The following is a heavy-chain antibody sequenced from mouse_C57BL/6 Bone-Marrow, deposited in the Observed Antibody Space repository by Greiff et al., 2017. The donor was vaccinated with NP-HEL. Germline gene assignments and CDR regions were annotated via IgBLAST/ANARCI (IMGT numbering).Heavy chain of an antibody. CDR1: GYTFTDYY. CDR2: IFPGSGST. Sequence: QVQLQQSGPELVKPGASVKISCKASGYTFTDYYINWVKQRPGQGLEWIGWIFPGSGSTYYNEKFKGKATLTVAKSSSTAYMLLSSLTSEDSAVYFCARETYYCGSSFYWYFDVWGTGTTVTVSS. CDR3: ARETYYCGSSFYWYFDV. V-gene: IGHV1-75*01. D-gene: IGHD1-1*01. J-gene: IGHJ1*03.